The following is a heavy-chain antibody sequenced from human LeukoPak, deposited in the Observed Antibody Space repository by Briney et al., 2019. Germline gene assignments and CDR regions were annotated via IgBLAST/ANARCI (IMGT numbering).Heavy chain of an antibody. Sequence: SETLSLTCAVYGGSFSGYYWSWIRQHPGKGLEWIGEINHSGSTNYNPSLKSRVTISVDTSKNQFSLKLSSVTAADTAVYYCARVGSSWTYNWFDPWGQGTLVTVSS. CDR3: ARVGSSWTYNWFDP. J-gene: IGHJ5*02. V-gene: IGHV4-34*01. CDR2: INHSGST. CDR1: GGSFSGYY. D-gene: IGHD6-13*01.